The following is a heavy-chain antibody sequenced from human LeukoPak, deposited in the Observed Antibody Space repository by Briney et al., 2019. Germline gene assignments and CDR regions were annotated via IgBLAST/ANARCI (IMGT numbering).Heavy chain of an antibody. V-gene: IGHV3-23*01. J-gene: IGHJ4*02. CDR3: AKDTVYGSGSYFPYYFDY. CDR1: GFTFSSYA. CDR2: ISGSGGST. Sequence: SGGSLRLSCAASGFTFSSYAVNWVRQAPGKGLEWVSAISGSGGSTYYADSVKGRFTISRDNSKNTLYLQMNSLRAEDTAVYYCAKDTVYGSGSYFPYYFDYWGQGTLVTVSS. D-gene: IGHD3-10*01.